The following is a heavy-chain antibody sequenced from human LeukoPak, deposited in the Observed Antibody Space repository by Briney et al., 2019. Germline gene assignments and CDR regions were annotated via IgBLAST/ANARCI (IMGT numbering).Heavy chain of an antibody. V-gene: IGHV1-69*04. CDR2: TIPILGIA. D-gene: IGHD6-19*01. CDR1: AGTFSSYT. CDR3: ARDISIAVPTEVDDSFDI. J-gene: IGHJ3*02. Sequence: SVKVSCMASAGTFSSYTTSWVRHAPGQGLEWMGRTIPILGIANYAQKFQGRGTITADKSTSTAYMELSRLRSEDTDVYYCARDISIAVPTEVDDSFDIWGQGTMVTVSS.